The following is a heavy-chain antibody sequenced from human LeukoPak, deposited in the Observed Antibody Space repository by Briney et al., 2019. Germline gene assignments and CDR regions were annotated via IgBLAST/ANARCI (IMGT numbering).Heavy chain of an antibody. D-gene: IGHD3-22*01. CDR2: ISYDGSNE. CDR1: GFTFSNYG. J-gene: IGHJ4*02. V-gene: IGHV3-30*18. CDR3: AKVALFRGYYPPFDY. Sequence: PGRSLRLSCTASGFTFSNYGMHWVRQAPGKGLEWVAVISYDGSNEYYADSVKGRFTISRDNSKNTLFLQMNSLRPEDTAVYHCAKVALFRGYYPPFDYWGQGTLVTVSS.